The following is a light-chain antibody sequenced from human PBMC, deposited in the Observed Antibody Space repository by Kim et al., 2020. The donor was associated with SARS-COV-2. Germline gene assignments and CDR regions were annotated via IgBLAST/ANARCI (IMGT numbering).Light chain of an antibody. J-gene: IGLJ3*02. Sequence: GQRVTISCSGSRSNIGSNTVNWYQQVSGTAPKLLIYGNNQRPSGVPDRFSGFKSGTSASLAISGLHSEDEADYYCAGWDDSLNGWVFGGGTQLTVL. CDR1: RSNIGSNT. V-gene: IGLV1-44*01. CDR2: GNN. CDR3: AGWDDSLNGWV.